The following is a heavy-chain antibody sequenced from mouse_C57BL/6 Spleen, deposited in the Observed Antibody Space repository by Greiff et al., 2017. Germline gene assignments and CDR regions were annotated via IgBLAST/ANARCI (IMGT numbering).Heavy chain of an antibody. J-gene: IGHJ3*01. CDR2: INPSNGGT. Sequence: VQLQQPGTELVKPGASVKLSCKASGYTFTSYWMHWVKQRPGPGLEWIGNINPSNGGTNYNEKFKNKATLTVDKSSSTAYMQLISLTSEDSAVYYGARYYDYDGGTWFAYWGQGTLVTVSA. V-gene: IGHV1-53*01. D-gene: IGHD2-4*01. CDR3: ARYYDYDGGTWFAY. CDR1: GYTFTSYW.